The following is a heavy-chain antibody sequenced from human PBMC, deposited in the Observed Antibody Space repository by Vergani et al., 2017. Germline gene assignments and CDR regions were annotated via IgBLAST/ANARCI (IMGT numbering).Heavy chain of an antibody. CDR2: INPSGGHT. CDR1: GYTFSNNY. CDR3: ARGDYGILTGYRY. D-gene: IGHD3-9*01. J-gene: IGHJ4*02. Sequence: QVQVVQSGAEVKKSGASVKVSCKTSGYTFSNNYMHWVRQAPGQGLEWMGIINPSGGHTNYAQKFQGRVTMTRDRSTSTVYMELSSLRSEDTAIYYCARGDYGILTGYRYWGQGTLVTVSA. V-gene: IGHV1-46*03.